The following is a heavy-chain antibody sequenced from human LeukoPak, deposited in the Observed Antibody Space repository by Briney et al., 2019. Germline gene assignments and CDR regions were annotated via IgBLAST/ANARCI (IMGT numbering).Heavy chain of an antibody. Sequence: GASVKVSCKASGYTFTGYYMHWVRQAPGQGLEWMGWINPNSGGTNSAQKFQGRVTMTRDTSISTAYMDLSRLRSDDTAVYYCARVLNGPLDYWGQGTLVTVSS. CDR1: GYTFTGYY. J-gene: IGHJ4*02. V-gene: IGHV1-2*02. CDR2: INPNSGGT. D-gene: IGHD2-8*01. CDR3: ARVLNGPLDY.